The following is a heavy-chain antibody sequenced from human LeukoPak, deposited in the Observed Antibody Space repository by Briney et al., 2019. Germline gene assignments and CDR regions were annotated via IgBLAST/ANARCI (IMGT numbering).Heavy chain of an antibody. J-gene: IGHJ4*02. CDR3: AKEDVGVAYDY. CDR2: ISYDGSNK. V-gene: IGHV3-30*18. Sequence: RAGGSLRLSCAASRFTFSSYGMHWVRQAPGKGLEWVAVISYDGSNKYYADSVKGRFTISRDNSQNTLYLQMNSLRAEDTAVYYCAKEDVGVAYDYWGQGTLVTVSS. D-gene: IGHD3-3*01. CDR1: RFTFSSYG.